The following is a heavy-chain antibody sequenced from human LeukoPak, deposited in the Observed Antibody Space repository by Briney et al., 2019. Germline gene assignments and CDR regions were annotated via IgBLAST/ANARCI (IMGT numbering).Heavy chain of an antibody. CDR1: GYTFTGYY. Sequence: WASVKVSCKASGYTFTGYYLHWVRQAPGQGLEWMGWLNPKTGGTGYAQKFQGRVTMTRDTSISTVNMELSRLTSDDTAVYYCARATAENDHWGQGTLVTVSS. CDR3: ARATAENDH. CDR2: LNPKTGGT. J-gene: IGHJ4*02. D-gene: IGHD1-14*01. V-gene: IGHV1-2*02.